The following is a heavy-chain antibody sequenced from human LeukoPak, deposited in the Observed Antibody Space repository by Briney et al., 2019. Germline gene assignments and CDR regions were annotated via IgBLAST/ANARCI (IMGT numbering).Heavy chain of an antibody. CDR2: ISYDGSNK. D-gene: IGHD4-17*01. CDR1: GFTFSSYA. V-gene: IGHV3-30-3*01. CDR3: ARDYGDPDAFDI. J-gene: IGHJ3*02. Sequence: PGGSLRLSCAASGFTFSSYAMHWVRQAPGKGLEWVAVISYDGSNKYYPDSVKGRFTISRDNSKNTLYLQMNSLRAEDTAVYYCARDYGDPDAFDIWGQGTMVTVSS.